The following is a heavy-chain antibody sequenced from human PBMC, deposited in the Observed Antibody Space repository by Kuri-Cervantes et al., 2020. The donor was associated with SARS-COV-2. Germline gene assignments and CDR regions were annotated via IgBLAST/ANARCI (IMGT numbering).Heavy chain of an antibody. D-gene: IGHD7-27*01. CDR3: TREHGTGDRGEGY. J-gene: IGHJ4*02. CDR2: ISSSSSYT. Sequence: GESLKISCAASGFTFSGYYMSWIRQAPGKGLEWVSYISSSSSYTNYADSVKGRFTISRDNAKNSLYLQMNSLRAEDTAAYYCTREHGTGDRGEGYWGQGTLVTVSS. V-gene: IGHV3-11*05. CDR1: GFTFSGYY.